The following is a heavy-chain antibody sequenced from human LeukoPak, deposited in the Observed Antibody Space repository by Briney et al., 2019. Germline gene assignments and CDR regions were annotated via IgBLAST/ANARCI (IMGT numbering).Heavy chain of an antibody. Sequence: GGSLRLSCAASGFTFSSDGIHWVRQAPGKGLEWVAVISYDGSNKYYADSVKGRFTISRDNSKNTLYLQMNSLRADDTAVYYCARRNLFDYWGQGTLVTVSS. CDR3: ARRNLFDY. J-gene: IGHJ4*02. V-gene: IGHV3-30*03. CDR1: GFTFSSDG. CDR2: ISYDGSNK.